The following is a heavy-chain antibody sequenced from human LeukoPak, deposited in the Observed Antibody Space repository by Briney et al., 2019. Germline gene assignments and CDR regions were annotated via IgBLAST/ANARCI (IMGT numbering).Heavy chain of an antibody. CDR1: GYTLTSSG. J-gene: IGHJ6*02. CDR2: ISAYNGNT. CDR3: ARERDGMDV. Sequence: ASVKVSCKASGYTLTSSGISWVRQAPGQGLEWMGWISAYNGNTNYAQKFQGRATMTRNTSISTAYMELSSLRSEDTAVYYCARERDGMDVWGQGTTVTVSS. V-gene: IGHV1-18*01.